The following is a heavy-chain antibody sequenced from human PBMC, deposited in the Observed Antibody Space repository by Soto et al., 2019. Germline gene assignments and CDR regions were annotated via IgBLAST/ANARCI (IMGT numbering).Heavy chain of an antibody. CDR2: IYYSGST. J-gene: IGHJ5*02. CDR3: ARTKYCSGGSCYRVNNWFDP. CDR1: GGSISSSSYY. Sequence: SETLSLTCTVSGGSISSSSYYWGWIRQPPGKGLEWIGSIYYSGSTYYNPSLKSRVTISVDTSKNQFSLKLSSVTAADTAVYYCARTKYCSGGSCYRVNNWFDPWGQGTLVTVSS. V-gene: IGHV4-39*01. D-gene: IGHD2-15*01.